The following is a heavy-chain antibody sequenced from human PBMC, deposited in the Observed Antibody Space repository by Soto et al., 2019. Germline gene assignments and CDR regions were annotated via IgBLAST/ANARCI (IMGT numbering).Heavy chain of an antibody. D-gene: IGHD2-2*01. CDR3: AKDRAAVTPGSDAFDI. V-gene: IGHV3-23*01. Sequence: GSLRLSCAASGFTFSSYAMSWVRQAPGKGLEWVSAISGSGGSTYYADSVKGRFTISRDNSKNTLYLQMNSLRAEDTAVYYCAKDRAAVTPGSDAFDIWGQGTMVTVSS. J-gene: IGHJ3*02. CDR1: GFTFSSYA. CDR2: ISGSGGST.